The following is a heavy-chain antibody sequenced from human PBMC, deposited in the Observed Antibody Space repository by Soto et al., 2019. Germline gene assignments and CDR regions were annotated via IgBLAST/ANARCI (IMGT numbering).Heavy chain of an antibody. CDR1: GGTFRTES. Sequence: QVHLVQSGAEVKKPGSSVKVSCKYSGGTFRTESINWVRQAPGQGLEWMGGILPFFGTADYAPGFQGRVTITSDAATTTAYVELSSMTSHDTAGYFCARADEYGGNSDALDVWGQGTMVTVSS. D-gene: IGHD4-17*01. CDR3: ARADEYGGNSDALDV. J-gene: IGHJ3*01. V-gene: IGHV1-69*13. CDR2: ILPFFGTA.